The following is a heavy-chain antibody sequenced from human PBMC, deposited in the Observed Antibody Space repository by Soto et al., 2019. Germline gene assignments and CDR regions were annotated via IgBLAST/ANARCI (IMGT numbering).Heavy chain of an antibody. CDR3: ARDETAALSHHYGMAV. J-gene: IGHJ6*02. CDR1: GGSISSGDYY. D-gene: IGHD6-13*01. V-gene: IGHV4-30-4*01. CDR2: IYYSGST. Sequence: ASETLSLTCTVSGGSISSGDYYWSWIRQPPGKGLEWIGYIYYSGSTYYNPSLKSRVTISVDTSKNQFSLKLSSVTAADTAVYYCARDETAALSHHYGMAVSAQGTTVPVS.